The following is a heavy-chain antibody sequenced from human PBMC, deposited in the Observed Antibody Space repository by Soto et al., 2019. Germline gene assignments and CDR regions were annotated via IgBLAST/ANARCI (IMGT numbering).Heavy chain of an antibody. V-gene: IGHV3-53*01. Sequence: PGGSLRLSCAASGFIVSDNYMNWVRQAPGKGLEWLSVVYSGSATYYADSVKGRFTISRDNSKNTVFLQMNSLRVEDTAVYYCARCGDPQVRFDFRAQRTLDTGSS. J-gene: IGHJ4*02. CDR2: VYSGSAT. CDR1: GFIVSDNY. CDR3: ARCGDPQVRFDF. D-gene: IGHD2-21*01.